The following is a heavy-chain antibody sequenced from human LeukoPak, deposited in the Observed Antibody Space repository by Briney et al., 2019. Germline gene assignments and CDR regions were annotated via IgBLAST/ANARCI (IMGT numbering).Heavy chain of an antibody. Sequence: SETLSLTCTVSGGSISSYYWSWIRQPPGKGLEWIGYIYYSGSTNYNPSLKSRVTISVDTSKNQFSLKLSSETAADTAVYYCARRGDFFDYWGQGTLVTVSS. J-gene: IGHJ4*02. V-gene: IGHV4-59*01. CDR1: GGSISSYY. CDR2: IYYSGST. CDR3: ARRGDFFDY. D-gene: IGHD3-10*01.